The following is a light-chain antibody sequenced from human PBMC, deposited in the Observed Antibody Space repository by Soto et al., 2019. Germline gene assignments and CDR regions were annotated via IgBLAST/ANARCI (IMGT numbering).Light chain of an antibody. CDR3: HQYGSSAWT. V-gene: IGKV3-20*01. CDR1: QSVRSGY. J-gene: IGKJ1*01. CDR2: AAS. Sequence: EIVLTQSPGTLSLSPGERATLSCRASQSVRSGYVAWYQQKPVQAPRLLIYAASSRAAGIADRFRGSGSGRDFTLSITRLEPEDYAVYYCHQYGSSAWTFGQGTKVDIK.